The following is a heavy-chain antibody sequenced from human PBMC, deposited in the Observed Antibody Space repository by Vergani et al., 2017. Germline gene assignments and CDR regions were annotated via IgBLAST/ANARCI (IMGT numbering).Heavy chain of an antibody. CDR2: ISGSGGST. D-gene: IGHD6-6*01. J-gene: IGHJ4*02. Sequence: VQLVESGGGVVQPGRSLRLSCAASGFTFSSYAMSWVRQAPGKGLEWVSAISGSGGSTYYADSVKGRFTISRDNSKNTLYLQMNSLRAEDTAVYYCAKDSQEQLVRFWRNSVLMAWGIDYWGQGPLVTVSS. V-gene: IGHV3-23*04. CDR1: GFTFSSYA. CDR3: AKDSQEQLVRFWRNSVLMAWGIDY.